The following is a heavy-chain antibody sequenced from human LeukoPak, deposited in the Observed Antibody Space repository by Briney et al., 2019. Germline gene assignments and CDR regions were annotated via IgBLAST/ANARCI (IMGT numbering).Heavy chain of an antibody. CDR2: IRYDGSNK. CDR1: GFSFSSYD. J-gene: IGHJ4*02. CDR3: AKGDGNSWYYFDF. V-gene: IGHV3-30*02. Sequence: PGGSLRLSCAASGFSFSSYDIHWVRQAPGKGLEWLAFIRYDGSNKFYADSVKGRFTISRDNSKNTLYLQMNSLRTEDTAVYYCAKGDGNSWYYFDFWGQGTLVTVSS. D-gene: IGHD6-13*01.